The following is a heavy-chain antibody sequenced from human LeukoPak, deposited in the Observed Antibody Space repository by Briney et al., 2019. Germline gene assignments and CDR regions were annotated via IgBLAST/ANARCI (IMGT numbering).Heavy chain of an antibody. CDR2: ISPSNDDT. Sequence: ASVKVSCKASGYTFTNYAISWVRQASGQGLEWMGWISPSNDDTNYAQNLQGRVTMTTDTSTNTAYMELRSLTSDDTAVYFCATESGTNWFDPWGQGTLVTVSS. V-gene: IGHV1-18*01. J-gene: IGHJ5*02. D-gene: IGHD1-26*01. CDR3: ATESGTNWFDP. CDR1: GYTFTNYA.